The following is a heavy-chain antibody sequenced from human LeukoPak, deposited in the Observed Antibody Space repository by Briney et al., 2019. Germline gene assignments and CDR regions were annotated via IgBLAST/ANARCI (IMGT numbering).Heavy chain of an antibody. CDR1: GFTVTSNY. J-gene: IGHJ4*02. D-gene: IGHD3-16*01. Sequence: QPGGSLRLSCAASGFTVTSNYMSWVRQAPGKGLEWVALIYSGGATYYADSVKGRFTVSRDNSKNTLYLHMNNLRPEDTAVYYCARYVSQYYFDYWGQGTLVTVSS. CDR3: ARYVSQYYFDY. V-gene: IGHV3-66*02. CDR2: IYSGGAT.